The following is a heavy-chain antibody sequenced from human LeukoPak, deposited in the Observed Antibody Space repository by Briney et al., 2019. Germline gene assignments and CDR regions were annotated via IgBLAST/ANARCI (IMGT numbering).Heavy chain of an antibody. CDR1: GYTITGYS. CDR2: INPKSGGT. D-gene: IGHD2-2*01. CDR3: ARVEDCSSTSCQYYYYMDV. Sequence: ASVNVTCNVSGYTITGYSMYWVRQAPGQGLEWLGWINPKSGGTNYAQKFQGRVTMTRDTSISTAYMELSRLRSDDTAVYYCARVEDCSSTSCQYYYYMDVWGKGTTVTVSS. V-gene: IGHV1-2*02. J-gene: IGHJ6*03.